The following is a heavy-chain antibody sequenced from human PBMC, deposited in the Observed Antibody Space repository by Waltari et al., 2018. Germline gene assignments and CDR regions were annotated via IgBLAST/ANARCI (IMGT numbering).Heavy chain of an antibody. CDR1: GGSISSGSYY. CDR3: ASTFTAWFDP. Sequence: QVQLQESGPGLVKPSQTLSLTCTVSGGSISSGSYYWSWIRQPAGKGLERIGRIYTRGNTTNNPSLKSRVTISVDTSKNQFSLKRSSVTAADTAVYYCASTFTAWFDPWGQGTLVTVSS. J-gene: IGHJ5*02. V-gene: IGHV4-61*02. D-gene: IGHD3-16*01. CDR2: IYTRGNT.